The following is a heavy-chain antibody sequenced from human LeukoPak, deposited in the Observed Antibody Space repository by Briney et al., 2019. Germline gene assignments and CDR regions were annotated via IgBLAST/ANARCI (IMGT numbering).Heavy chain of an antibody. Sequence: MPSETLSLTCAVSGGSISSSTNWWSWVRQPPGKGLEWIGEIYHGGSTNYNPSLKSRVTMSVDKSKNQFSLNLSSVTAADTAVYYCLYGGNSGDWVYWGQGTLVTVSS. J-gene: IGHJ4*02. CDR3: LYGGNSGDWVY. CDR1: GGSISSSTNW. D-gene: IGHD4-23*01. V-gene: IGHV4-4*02. CDR2: IYHGGST.